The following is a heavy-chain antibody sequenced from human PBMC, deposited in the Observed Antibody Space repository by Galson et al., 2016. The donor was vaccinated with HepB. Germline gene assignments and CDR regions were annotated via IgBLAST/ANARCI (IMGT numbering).Heavy chain of an antibody. Sequence: NWVRQAPGKGLEWIGYIYHSGSTYYNPSLKSRVTISVDKSKNQFSLKLSSVTAADTAVYYCARVRSRGHYFDYWGQGTLVTVSS. J-gene: IGHJ4*02. D-gene: IGHD6-25*01. CDR3: ARVRSRGHYFDY. V-gene: IGHV4-30-2*01. CDR2: IYHSGST.